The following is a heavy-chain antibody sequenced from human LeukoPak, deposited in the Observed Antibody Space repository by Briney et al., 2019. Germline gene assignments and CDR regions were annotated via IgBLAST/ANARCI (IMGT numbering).Heavy chain of an antibody. V-gene: IGHV3-48*01. J-gene: IGHJ6*03. D-gene: IGHD2-2*01. CDR3: ARVKGYCSSTSCYYYYYYMDV. Sequence: PGGSLRLSCAASGFTFSSYSMNWVRQAPGKGLEWVSYISSSSSTIYHADSVKGRFTISRDNAKNSLYLQMNSLRAEDTAVYYCARVKGYCSSTSCYYYYYYMDVWGKGTTVTVSS. CDR2: ISSSSSTI. CDR1: GFTFSSYS.